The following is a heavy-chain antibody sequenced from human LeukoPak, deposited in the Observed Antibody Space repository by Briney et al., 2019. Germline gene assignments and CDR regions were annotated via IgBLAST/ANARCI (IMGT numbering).Heavy chain of an antibody. J-gene: IGHJ4*02. D-gene: IGHD3-3*01. CDR3: ARSTGDFWSAYYVH. Sequence: PGGSLRLSCAASGFTFSSYGMHWVRQAPGKGLEWAAFIRYDGSNKYYADSVKGRFTISRDNSKNTLYLQMHSLRAEDTAVFYCARSTGDFWSAYYVHWGQGTLVTVSS. CDR1: GFTFSSYG. CDR2: IRYDGSNK. V-gene: IGHV3-30*02.